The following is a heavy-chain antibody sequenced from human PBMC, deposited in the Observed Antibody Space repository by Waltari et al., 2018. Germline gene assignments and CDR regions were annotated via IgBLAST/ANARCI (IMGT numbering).Heavy chain of an antibody. CDR2: IAYDGSNK. D-gene: IGHD3-22*01. V-gene: IGHV3-30*01. Sequence: QVQLVESGGGVVQPGRSLRLSCAASGFTFSSYAMHWVRQAPGKGLEWVAVIAYDGSNKYYADSVKGRFTISRDNSKNTLYLQMNSLRAEDTAVYYCAREYYYDSSGYYGGYYYYYYGMDVWGQGTTVTVSS. CDR1: GFTFSSYA. J-gene: IGHJ6*02. CDR3: AREYYYDSSGYYGGYYYYYYGMDV.